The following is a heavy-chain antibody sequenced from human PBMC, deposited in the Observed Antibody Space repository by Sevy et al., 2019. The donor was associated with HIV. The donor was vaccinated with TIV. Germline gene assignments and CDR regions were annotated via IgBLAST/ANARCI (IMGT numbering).Heavy chain of an antibody. CDR3: ASGISASLCITMIVVVILVFDY. V-gene: IGHV3-30-3*01. J-gene: IGHJ4*02. CDR2: ISYDGSNK. CDR1: GFTFSSYA. Sequence: GGSLRLSCAASGFTFSSYAMHWVRQAPGKGLEWVAVISYDGSNKYYADSVKGRFTISRDNSKNTLYLQMNSLRAEDTAVYYCASGISASLCITMIVVVILVFDYWGQGTLVTVSS. D-gene: IGHD3-22*01.